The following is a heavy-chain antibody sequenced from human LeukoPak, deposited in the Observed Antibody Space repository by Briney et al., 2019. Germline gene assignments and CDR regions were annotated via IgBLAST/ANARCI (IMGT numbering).Heavy chain of an antibody. J-gene: IGHJ4*02. CDR3: AKDLGSGSAWDFDY. Sequence: GGSLRLSCAASGFTFSNYGMHWVRQAPGKGLEWVAVISYDGSNKYYADSVKGRFTISRDNSKNTLYLQMNSLRAEDTAVYYCAKDLGSGSAWDFDYWGQGTLVTVSS. CDR1: GFTFSNYG. CDR2: ISYDGSNK. D-gene: IGHD6-19*01. V-gene: IGHV3-30*18.